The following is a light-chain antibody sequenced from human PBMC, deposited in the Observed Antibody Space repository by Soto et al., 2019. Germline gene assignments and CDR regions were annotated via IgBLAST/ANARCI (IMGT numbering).Light chain of an antibody. CDR3: QQVNVYPST. CDR2: AAS. CDR1: QSITSW. J-gene: IGKJ4*01. Sequence: DIQMTPSPATLAASVGAKVTITCRASQSITSWLAWYQQKPGKAPKLLIYAASSLQSGVPSRFSGGGSGTDFTLTISSLQPEDFATYYCQQVNVYPSTFGGGTKVDIK. V-gene: IGKV1-5*01.